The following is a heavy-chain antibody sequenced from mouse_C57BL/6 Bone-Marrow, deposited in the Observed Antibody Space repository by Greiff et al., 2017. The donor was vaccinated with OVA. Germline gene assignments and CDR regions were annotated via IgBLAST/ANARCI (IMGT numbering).Heavy chain of an antibody. CDR1: GYTFTSYW. CDR2: IYPGSGST. Sequence: VKLVESGAELVKPGASVKMSCKASGYTFTSYWITWVKQRPGQGLEWIGDIYPGSGSTNYNEKFKSKATLTVDTSSSTAYMQLSSLSSEDSAVYYCASYYGSSRYWYFDVWGTGTTVTVSS. D-gene: IGHD1-1*01. CDR3: ASYYGSSRYWYFDV. J-gene: IGHJ1*03. V-gene: IGHV1-55*01.